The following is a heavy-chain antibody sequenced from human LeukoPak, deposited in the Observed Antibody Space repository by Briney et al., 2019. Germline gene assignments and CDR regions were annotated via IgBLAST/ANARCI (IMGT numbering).Heavy chain of an antibody. Sequence: ASVKVSCKASGYTFTSYGISWVRQAPGQGLEWMGRINPNSGGTNYAQKFQGRVTMTRDTSISTAYMELSRLRSDDTAVYYCARHYYYYYGMDVWGQGTTVTVSS. V-gene: IGHV1-2*06. CDR3: ARHYYYYYGMDV. CDR1: GYTFTSYG. CDR2: INPNSGGT. J-gene: IGHJ6*02.